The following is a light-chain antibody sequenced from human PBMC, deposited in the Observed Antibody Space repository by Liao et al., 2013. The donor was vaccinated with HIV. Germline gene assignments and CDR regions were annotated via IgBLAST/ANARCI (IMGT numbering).Light chain of an antibody. CDR2: YER. CDR1: DIASKS. J-gene: IGLJ2*01. V-gene: IGLV3-21*04. Sequence: SYELTQPPSMSVAPGKTATITCGGNDIASKSVHWYQQKSGQAPVLVIYYERNRPSGIPERFSGSNSGNTATLTISRVEAGDEADYYCQVWDSSSDHYVVFGGGTKLTVL. CDR3: QVWDSSSDHYVV.